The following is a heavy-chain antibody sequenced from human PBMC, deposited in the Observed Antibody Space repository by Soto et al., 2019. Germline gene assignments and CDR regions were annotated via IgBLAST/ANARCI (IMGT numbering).Heavy chain of an antibody. CDR3: AKPFQKGYCSGGSCVVDY. Sequence: GGSLRLSCAASGFTFSSYAMSWVRQAPGKGLEWVSAISGSGCSTYYADSVKGRFTISRDNSKNTLYLQMNSLRAEDTAVYYCAKPFQKGYCSGGSCVVDYWGQGTLVTVSS. D-gene: IGHD2-15*01. J-gene: IGHJ4*02. CDR1: GFTFSSYA. CDR2: ISGSGCST. V-gene: IGHV3-23*01.